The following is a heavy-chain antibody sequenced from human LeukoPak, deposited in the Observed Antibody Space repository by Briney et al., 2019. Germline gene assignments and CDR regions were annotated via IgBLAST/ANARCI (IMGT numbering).Heavy chain of an antibody. D-gene: IGHD2-2*01. CDR2: IYPGDSDT. V-gene: IGHV5-51*01. CDR1: GYSFTSYW. CDR3: AREEGYCSSTSCAEAFDI. J-gene: IGHJ3*02. Sequence: GESLKISCKGSGYSFTSYWIGWVRQMPGKGLEWMGIIYPGDSDTRYSPSFQGQVTISADKSISTAYLQWSSLEASDTAMYYCAREEGYCSSTSCAEAFDIWGQGTMVTVSS.